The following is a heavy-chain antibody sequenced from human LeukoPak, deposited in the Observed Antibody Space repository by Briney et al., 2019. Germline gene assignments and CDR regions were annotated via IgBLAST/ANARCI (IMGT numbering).Heavy chain of an antibody. D-gene: IGHD3-9*01. Sequence: SVKVSCKASGGTFSSYAISWVRRAPGQGLEWMGGIIPIFGTANYAQKFQGRVTITADESTSTAYMELSSLRSEDTAVYYCAREPRLRYFDWLPNYFDYWGQGTLVTVSS. CDR1: GGTFSSYA. J-gene: IGHJ4*02. V-gene: IGHV1-69*01. CDR3: AREPRLRYFDWLPNYFDY. CDR2: IIPIFGTA.